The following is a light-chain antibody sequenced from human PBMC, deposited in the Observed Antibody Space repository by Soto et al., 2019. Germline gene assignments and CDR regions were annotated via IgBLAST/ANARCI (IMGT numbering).Light chain of an antibody. CDR2: GAS. CDR3: LQDFSYPRT. J-gene: IGKJ1*01. V-gene: IGKV1-6*02. CDR1: QGIGTE. Sequence: AIQMTQSPSSLSASVGDKVTITCRASQGIGTELGWYQLKPGKAPKLLVYGASTLQSGVLPRFSGSGSGTDFTLTISSLQPDDFATYYCLQDFSYPRTFVQGTKVEIK.